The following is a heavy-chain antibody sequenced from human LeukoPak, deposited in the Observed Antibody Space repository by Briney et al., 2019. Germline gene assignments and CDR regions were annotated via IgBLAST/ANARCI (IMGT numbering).Heavy chain of an antibody. CDR2: IYYSGST. D-gene: IGHD3-22*01. V-gene: IGHV4-59*01. J-gene: IGHJ3*02. CDR3: ARDLPQGDYYDSSGYGNAFDI. CDR1: GGSISSYY. Sequence: SETLSLTCTVSGGSISSYYWSWIRQPPGKGLEWIGYIYYSGSTNYNPSLKSRVTISVDTSKNQFSLKLSSVTAADTAVYYCARDLPQGDYYDSSGYGNAFDIWGQGTMVTVSS.